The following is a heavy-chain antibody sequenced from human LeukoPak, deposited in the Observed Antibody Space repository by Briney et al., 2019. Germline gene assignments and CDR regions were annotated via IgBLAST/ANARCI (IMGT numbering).Heavy chain of an antibody. CDR2: ISGSGGST. V-gene: IGHV3-23*01. CDR3: AKDLGSQWLVRANEKY. D-gene: IGHD6-19*01. CDR1: GFTFSSYA. Sequence: GGSLRLSCAASGFTFSSYAMSWVRQAPGKGLEWVSAISGSGGSTYYADSVKGRFTISRDNSKNTLYLQMNSLRAEDTAVYYCAKDLGSQWLVRANEKYWGQGTLVTVSS. J-gene: IGHJ4*02.